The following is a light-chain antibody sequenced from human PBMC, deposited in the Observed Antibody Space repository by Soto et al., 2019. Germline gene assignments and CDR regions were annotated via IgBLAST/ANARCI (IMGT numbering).Light chain of an antibody. CDR3: QQYSNWYT. Sequence: DIQMTQSPSTLSASVGDRVTITCRASQSISSWLAWYQQKPGKAPKFLIYKASSLESRSPSRFSVSGSGTEFTLTTGSLRPDDFATYDCQQYSNWYTFGQGTKLEIK. V-gene: IGKV1-5*03. CDR1: QSISSW. J-gene: IGKJ2*01. CDR2: KAS.